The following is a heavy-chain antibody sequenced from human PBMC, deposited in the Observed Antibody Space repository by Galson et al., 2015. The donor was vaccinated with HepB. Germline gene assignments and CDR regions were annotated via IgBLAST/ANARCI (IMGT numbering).Heavy chain of an antibody. J-gene: IGHJ3*02. CDR3: ASTGVLLWFGEPFGAFDI. Sequence: SLRLSCAASGFTFSSYWMSWVRQAPGKGLEWVANIKQDGSEKYYVDSVKGRFTISRDNAKNSLYLQMNSLRAEDTAVYYCASTGVLLWFGEPFGAFDIWGQGTMVTVSS. CDR2: IKQDGSEK. CDR1: GFTFSSYW. V-gene: IGHV3-7*01. D-gene: IGHD3-10*01.